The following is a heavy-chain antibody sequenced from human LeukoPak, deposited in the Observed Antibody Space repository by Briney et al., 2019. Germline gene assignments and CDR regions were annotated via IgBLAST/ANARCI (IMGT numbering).Heavy chain of an antibody. J-gene: IGHJ4*02. CDR1: GGSVSSGSYY. CDR3: ARGRYGDYPPFDC. V-gene: IGHV4-61*01. D-gene: IGHD4-17*01. Sequence: PSETLSLTCSVSGGSVSSGSYYWNWIRQPPGTGLEWIGYMFYSGSTNYNPSLKSRVTISVDTSKNQISLKLSSVTAADTAVYYCARGRYGDYPPFDCWGQGTLVTVSS. CDR2: MFYSGST.